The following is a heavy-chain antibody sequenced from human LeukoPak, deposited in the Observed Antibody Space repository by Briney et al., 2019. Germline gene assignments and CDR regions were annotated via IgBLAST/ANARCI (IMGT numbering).Heavy chain of an antibody. CDR1: GFIFSGYG. D-gene: IGHD3-10*01. Sequence: GRCLRLSCTASGFIFSGYGMHWVREAPGKRQYWVAAISYDGTYTYYADSVKGRFPISRDNSKNRLSLKMNSLRFEDTAVYYCVKDLYWYGSGSYYFDGWGLGTLVTVSS. CDR3: VKDLYWYGSGSYYFDG. CDR2: ISYDGTYT. V-gene: IGHV3-30*18. J-gene: IGHJ4*02.